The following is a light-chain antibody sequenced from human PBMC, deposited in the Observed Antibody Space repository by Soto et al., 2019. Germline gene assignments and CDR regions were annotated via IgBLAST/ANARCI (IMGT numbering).Light chain of an antibody. CDR2: DAS. J-gene: IGKJ5*01. V-gene: IGKV3-11*01. CDR1: QSVSSY. Sequence: EIVLTQSPATLSLSPGERATLSCRASQSVSSYLAWYQQKPGQAPRLLIYDASNRATGIPARFSGSGSGTDFTPPISSLGPENFAVYYCQQGSNWPPGGGGITFGQGTRLEIK. CDR3: QQGSNWPPGGGGIT.